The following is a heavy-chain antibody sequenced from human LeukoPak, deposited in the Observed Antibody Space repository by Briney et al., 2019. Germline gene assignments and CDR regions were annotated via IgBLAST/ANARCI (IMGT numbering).Heavy chain of an antibody. CDR3: ARETGEMGKNRIKY. CDR2: ISYDGSNK. V-gene: IGHV3-30-3*01. D-gene: IGHD5-24*01. J-gene: IGHJ4*02. CDR1: GFTFSSYA. Sequence: GGSLRLSCAASGFTFSSYAMHWVRQAPGKGLEWVAVISYDGSNKYYADSVKGRFTISRDNSKNTLYLQMNSLRAEDTAVYYCARETGEMGKNRIKYWGQGTLVNVS.